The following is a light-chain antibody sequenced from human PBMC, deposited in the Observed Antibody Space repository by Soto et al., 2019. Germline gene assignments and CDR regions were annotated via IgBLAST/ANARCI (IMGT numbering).Light chain of an antibody. V-gene: IGLV2-8*01. CDR3: SSYAGNKNV. J-gene: IGLJ1*01. Sequence: QSVLNQPPSASGSPGQSVTIFCTGTSSDVGGYNYVSWYQQHPGKAPKLMIYEVSKRPSGVPDRFSGSKSGNTASLTVSGLQAEDEADYYCSSYAGNKNVFGTGTKVTVL. CDR2: EVS. CDR1: SSDVGGYNY.